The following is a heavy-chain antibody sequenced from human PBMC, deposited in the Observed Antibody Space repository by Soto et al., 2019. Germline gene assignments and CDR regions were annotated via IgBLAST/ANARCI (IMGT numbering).Heavy chain of an antibody. CDR2: ISYDGSNK. D-gene: IGHD3-10*01. CDR3: ARDYSPAYYYGSGSYYP. Sequence: LSLTCTVSGCSISSGGYSWTWIRQAPGKGLEWVAVISYDGSNKYYTDSVKGRFTISRDNSKNTLYLQMNSLRAEDTAVYYCARDYSPAYYYGSGSYYPWGQGTLVTVSS. V-gene: IGHV3-30-3*01. CDR1: GCSISSGG. J-gene: IGHJ5*02.